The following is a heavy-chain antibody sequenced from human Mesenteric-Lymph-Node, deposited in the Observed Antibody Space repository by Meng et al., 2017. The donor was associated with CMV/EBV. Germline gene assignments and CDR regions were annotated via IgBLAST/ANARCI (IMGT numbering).Heavy chain of an antibody. Sequence: FTDYGINWLLQAQGQGLEWMGWISVYYGNPNYAQKFRDRVNMTTDTSTNTAYMELKSLKSDDTAMYHCARGFSHEEKSYEKGGWFDPWGLGTLVTVSS. D-gene: IGHD3-22*01. J-gene: IGHJ5*02. V-gene: IGHV1-18*01. CDR3: ARGFSHEEKSYEKGGWFDP. CDR2: ISVYYGNP. CDR1: FTDYG.